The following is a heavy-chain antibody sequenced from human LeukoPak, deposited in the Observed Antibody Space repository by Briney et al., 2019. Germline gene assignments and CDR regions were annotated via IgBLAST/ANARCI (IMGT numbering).Heavy chain of an antibody. D-gene: IGHD3-10*01. V-gene: IGHV1-8*02. Sequence: AAVKVSCKASGYTFTTYDINWVRQATGQGLEWMGWMTPTGGNTGYAQKFQGRVTLTRNTSTNTAYMELSSLRSDDTAVYYCARNPYRSGAMDVWGQGTTVTVSS. J-gene: IGHJ6*02. CDR1: GYTFTTYD. CDR2: MTPTGGNT. CDR3: ARNPYRSGAMDV.